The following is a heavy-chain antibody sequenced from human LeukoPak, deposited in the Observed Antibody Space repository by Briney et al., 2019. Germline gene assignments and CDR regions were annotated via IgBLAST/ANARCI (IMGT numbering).Heavy chain of an antibody. D-gene: IGHD3-10*01. J-gene: IGHJ4*02. V-gene: IGHV5-51*01. CDR1: GYSFSSYW. CDR2: IYPGDSDT. CDR3: ARHLYYYGSGHEGDY. Sequence: GESLKISCKGSGYSFSSYWIGWVRQMPGKGLEWMGIIYPGDSDTRYSPSFQGQATISADKSISTAYLQWSSLKASDTAMYYCARHLYYYGSGHEGDYWGQGTLVTVSS.